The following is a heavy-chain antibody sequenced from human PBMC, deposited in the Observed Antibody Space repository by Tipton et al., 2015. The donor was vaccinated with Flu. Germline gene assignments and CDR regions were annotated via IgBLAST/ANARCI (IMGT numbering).Heavy chain of an antibody. Sequence: SLRLSCAASGFTFSSYGMHWVRQAPGKGLEWVAVISYDGSNKYYADSVKGRFTISGDNSKNTLYLQMNSLRAEDTAVYYCVKERWLQSGEYFQHWGQGTLVTVSS. J-gene: IGHJ1*01. CDR1: GFTFSSYG. D-gene: IGHD5-24*01. V-gene: IGHV3-30*18. CDR2: ISYDGSNK. CDR3: VKERWLQSGEYFQH.